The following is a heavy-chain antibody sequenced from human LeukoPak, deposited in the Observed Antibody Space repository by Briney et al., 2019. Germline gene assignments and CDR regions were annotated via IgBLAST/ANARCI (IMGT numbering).Heavy chain of an antibody. Sequence: SETLSLTCVVSGVSISSGGYSWSWIRQPPGKGLEWIGYIYHSGSTYYNPSLKSRVTMSVDRSKNQFSLKLNSVTAADTAVYYCARAYYDFWSGGFDYWGQGTLVTVSS. CDR1: GVSISSGGYS. CDR2: IYHSGST. V-gene: IGHV4-30-2*01. D-gene: IGHD3-3*01. J-gene: IGHJ4*02. CDR3: ARAYYDFWSGGFDY.